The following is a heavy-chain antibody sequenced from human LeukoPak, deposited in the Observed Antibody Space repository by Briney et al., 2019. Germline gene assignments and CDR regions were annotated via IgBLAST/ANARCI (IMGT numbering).Heavy chain of an antibody. CDR3: ARERNLMSRAFDI. D-gene: IGHD5/OR15-5a*01. V-gene: IGHV3-30-3*01. Sequence: GGSLRLSCAASGFTFSSYAMHWVRQAPGKGLEWVAVISYDGSSKYYADSVKGRFTISRDNSKNTLYLQMNSLRAEDTAVYYCARERNLMSRAFDIWGQGTMVTVSS. CDR2: ISYDGSSK. CDR1: GFTFSSYA. J-gene: IGHJ3*02.